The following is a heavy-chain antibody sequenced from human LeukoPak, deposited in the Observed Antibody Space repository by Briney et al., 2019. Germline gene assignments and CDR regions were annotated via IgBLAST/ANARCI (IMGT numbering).Heavy chain of an antibody. CDR3: AKSRFDFWSGYFYYFDY. CDR2: ISAYNGNT. J-gene: IGHJ4*02. V-gene: IGHV1-18*01. Sequence: ASVKVSCKASGYTFTSYGISWVRQAPGQGLEWMGWISAYNGNTNYAQKLQGRVTMTTDTSTSTAYMELRSLRSDDTAVYYCAKSRFDFWSGYFYYFDYWGQGTLVTVSS. D-gene: IGHD3-3*01. CDR1: GYTFTSYG.